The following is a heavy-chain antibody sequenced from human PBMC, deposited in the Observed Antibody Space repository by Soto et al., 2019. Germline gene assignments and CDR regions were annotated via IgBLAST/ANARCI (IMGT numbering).Heavy chain of an antibody. V-gene: IGHV3-30*03. CDR3: ASDTKTGVVVPGALKY. CDR1: RFTFSNYG. CDR2: ISYDGTNH. D-gene: IGHD2-2*01. J-gene: IGHJ4*02. Sequence: QVQLVESGGGVVQPGGSLTLSCAASRFTFSNYGMHWVRQAPGEGLEWVAVISYDGTNHYYADSVRGRFTLSRANSKNTLFLHMDRLTSDDTAVYYCASDTKTGVVVPGALKYWGQGTLVAVSS.